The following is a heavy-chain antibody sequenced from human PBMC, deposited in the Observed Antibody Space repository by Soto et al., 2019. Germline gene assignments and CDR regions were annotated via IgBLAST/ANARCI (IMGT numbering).Heavy chain of an antibody. V-gene: IGHV3-13*01. D-gene: IGHD6-13*01. CDR1: GFTFSGFD. Sequence: GGSLRLSCEASGFTFSGFDMHWVRQPTGKGLEWVSSIGTAGDTYYAVSVKGRLTISRDNAKNSLSLQMNSLRAGDMAVYFCAKSQEIGTHFFDSWGQGTQVTVSS. CDR3: AKSQEIGTHFFDS. J-gene: IGHJ4*02. CDR2: IGTAGDT.